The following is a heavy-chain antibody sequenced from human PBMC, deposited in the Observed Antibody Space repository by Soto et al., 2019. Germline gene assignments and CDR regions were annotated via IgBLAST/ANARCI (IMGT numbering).Heavy chain of an antibody. V-gene: IGHV4-34*01. Sequence: SETLSLTCAVYGGSFSDYYWTWISQPPGKGLEWIGEINHSGSTNYNPSLKSRVSISVDTSKNQFSLRLSSVTAADTAIYYCASQRPTVTTFDYWGQGTPVTVSS. J-gene: IGHJ4*02. CDR2: INHSGST. CDR1: GGSFSDYY. CDR3: ASQRPTVTTFDY. D-gene: IGHD4-17*01.